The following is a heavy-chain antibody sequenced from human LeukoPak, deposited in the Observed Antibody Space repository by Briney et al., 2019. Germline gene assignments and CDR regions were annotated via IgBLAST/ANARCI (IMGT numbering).Heavy chain of an antibody. J-gene: IGHJ4*01. Sequence: ESFLISCQVSGYIFTHYWIGWVLQMPGKGLESMGIIYPADSDTTYSPSFQGQVLISADKSIDTVYLQWCSLKASDTAMYYCARQSRDGSKTRGYFFDHWGQGTL. CDR2: IYPADSDT. CDR3: ARQSRDGSKTRGYFFDH. V-gene: IGHV5-51*01. CDR1: GYIFTHYW. D-gene: IGHD3-10*01.